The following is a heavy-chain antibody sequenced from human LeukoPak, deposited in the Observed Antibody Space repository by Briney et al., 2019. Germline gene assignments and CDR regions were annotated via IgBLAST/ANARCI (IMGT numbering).Heavy chain of an antibody. V-gene: IGHV1-3*01. Sequence: ASVKVSCKASGYTFTSYAMHWVRQAPGQRLEWMGWINAGNGNTKYSQKFQGRVTITRDTSASTAYMELSSLRSEDTAVYYCARSYGSGSYYLPGDYWGQGTLVTVSS. CDR3: ARSYGSGSYYLPGDY. CDR2: INAGNGNT. D-gene: IGHD3-10*01. J-gene: IGHJ4*02. CDR1: GYTFTSYA.